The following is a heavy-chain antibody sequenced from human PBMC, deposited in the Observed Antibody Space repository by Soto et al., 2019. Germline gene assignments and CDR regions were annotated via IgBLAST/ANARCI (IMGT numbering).Heavy chain of an antibody. CDR1: GFTFSSYG. CDR2: ISYDGSNK. J-gene: IGHJ4*02. D-gene: IGHD6-19*01. Sequence: GGSLRLSCAASGFTFSSYGMHWVRQAPGKGLEWVAVISYDGSNKYYADSVKGRFTISRDNSKNTLYLQMNSLRAEDTAVYYCAKVVGIAVAPLDYWGQGTLVTVSS. V-gene: IGHV3-30*18. CDR3: AKVVGIAVAPLDY.